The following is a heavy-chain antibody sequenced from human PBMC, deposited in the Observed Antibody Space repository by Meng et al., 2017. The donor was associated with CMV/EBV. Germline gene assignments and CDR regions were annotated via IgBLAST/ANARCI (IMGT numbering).Heavy chain of an antibody. D-gene: IGHD6-13*01. CDR1: GFTFSSYS. V-gene: IGHV3-21*01. CDR3: ARVRGSSWYDEVDYYYYYGMDV. J-gene: IGHJ6*02. Sequence: GESLKISCAASGFTFSSYSMNWVRQVPGKGLEWVSSISSSSSYIYYADSVKGRFTISRDNAKNSLYLQMNSLRAEDTAVYYCARVRGSSWYDEVDYYYYYGMDVWGQGATVTVSS. CDR2: ISSSSSYI.